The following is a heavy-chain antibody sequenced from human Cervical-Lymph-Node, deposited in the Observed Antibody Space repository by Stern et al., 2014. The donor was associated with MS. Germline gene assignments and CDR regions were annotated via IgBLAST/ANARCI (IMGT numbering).Heavy chain of an antibody. J-gene: IGHJ5*02. V-gene: IGHV4-39*01. CDR1: GGSINIGNYF. CDR3: ATGGGIAVSHA. Sequence: QVPLQESGPGLVKPSETLSLTCSVSGGSINIGNYFWDWIRQPPGKGLEWIASICSSGTSYYPPPLMGRATFSVDPTKNQSPQKLTAMTAADTAMYYCATGGGIAVSHAWGQGTLVTVTS. CDR2: ICSSGTS. D-gene: IGHD6-19*01.